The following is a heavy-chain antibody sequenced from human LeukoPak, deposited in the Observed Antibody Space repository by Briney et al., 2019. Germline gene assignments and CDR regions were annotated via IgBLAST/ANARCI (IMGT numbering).Heavy chain of an antibody. J-gene: IGHJ4*02. CDR2: ISSSSSTI. D-gene: IGHD3-22*01. CDR1: GFTFSSYS. CDR3: ARAKEWYYDSSGYYDY. V-gene: IGHV3-48*01. Sequence: GGSLRLSCAASGFTFSSYSMNWVRQAPGKGLEWVSYISSSSSTIHYADSVKGRFTISRDNAKNSLYLQMNSLRAEDTAVYYCARAKEWYYDSSGYYDYWGQGTLVTVSS.